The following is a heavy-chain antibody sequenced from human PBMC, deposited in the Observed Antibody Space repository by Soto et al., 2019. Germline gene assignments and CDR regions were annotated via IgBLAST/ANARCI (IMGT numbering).Heavy chain of an antibody. CDR1: GGTFSSYA. D-gene: IGHD3-22*01. CDR2: IIPILGTA. V-gene: IGHV1-69*13. J-gene: IGHJ4*02. CDR3: ARSGYYYDSSGYYYFDY. Sequence: GASVKVSCKASGGTFSSYAFSWVRQAPGQGLEWMGGIIPILGTANYAQKFQGRVTITADESTSTAYMELSSLRSEDTAVYYCARSGYYYDSSGYYYFDYRGQGTLVTVSS.